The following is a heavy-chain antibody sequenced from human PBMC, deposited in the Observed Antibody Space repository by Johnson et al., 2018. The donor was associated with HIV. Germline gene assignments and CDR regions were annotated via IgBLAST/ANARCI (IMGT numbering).Heavy chain of an antibody. CDR1: GFIFDDYG. Sequence: VQLVESGGGVVRPGGSLRLSCAASGFIFDDYGMSWVRQAPGKGLEWVSGINWNGGSTGYADSVKGRCIISRDNAKNSLYLQMNSLRAEATALYYCARVVLVRLAGAGPSRDAFDIWGQGTMVTVSS. CDR2: INWNGGST. V-gene: IGHV3-20*04. CDR3: ARVVLVRLAGAGPSRDAFDI. J-gene: IGHJ3*02. D-gene: IGHD6-19*01.